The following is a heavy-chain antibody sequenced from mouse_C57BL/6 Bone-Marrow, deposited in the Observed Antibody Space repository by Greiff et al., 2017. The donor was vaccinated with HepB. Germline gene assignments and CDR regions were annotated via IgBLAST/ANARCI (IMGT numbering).Heavy chain of an antibody. CDR3: ARAGNYYFDY. CDR2: ISYDGSN. V-gene: IGHV3-6*01. Sequence: ESGPGLVKPSQSLSLTCSVTGYSITSGYYWNWIRQFPGNKLEWMGYISYDGSNNYNPSLKNRISITRDTSKNQFFLKLSSVTTEDTATYYCARAGNYYFDYWGQGTTLTVSS. CDR1: GYSITSGYY. J-gene: IGHJ2*01.